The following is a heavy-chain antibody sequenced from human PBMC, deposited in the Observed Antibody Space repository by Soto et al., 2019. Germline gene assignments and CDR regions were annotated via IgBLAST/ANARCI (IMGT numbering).Heavy chain of an antibody. CDR1: GFTFSSYG. CDR2: IWYDGSNK. CDR3: ARETMVCFDY. Sequence: QVQLVESGGGVVQPGRSLRLSCAASGFTFSSYGMHWVRQAPGKGLEWVAVIWYDGSNKYYADSVKGRFTISRDNSKNTLYLQMNSLRAEATAVYYCARETMVCFDYWGQGTLVTVSS. J-gene: IGHJ4*02. V-gene: IGHV3-33*01. D-gene: IGHD3-10*01.